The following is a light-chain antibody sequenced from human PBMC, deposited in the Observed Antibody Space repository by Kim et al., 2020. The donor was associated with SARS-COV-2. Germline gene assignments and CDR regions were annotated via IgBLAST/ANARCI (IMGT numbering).Light chain of an antibody. J-gene: IGKJ1*01. CDR1: QSISSY. Sequence: ASVGDRVTITCRASQSISSYLNWYQQKPGKATKLLIYAASSLQSGVPSRFSGSGSGTDFTLTISSLQPEDFATYYCQQSYSTPRTFGQGTKVDSK. V-gene: IGKV1-39*01. CDR3: QQSYSTPRT. CDR2: AAS.